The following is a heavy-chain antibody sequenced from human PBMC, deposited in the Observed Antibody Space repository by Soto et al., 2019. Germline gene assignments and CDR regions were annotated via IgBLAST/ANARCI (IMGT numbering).Heavy chain of an antibody. CDR3: ARGRYCLTGRCFPNWFDS. CDR2: IYKSATT. J-gene: IGHJ5*01. CDR1: GDSISNLDYF. V-gene: IGHV4-30-4*01. Sequence: SETLSLTCSVSGDSISNLDYFWAWIRQPPGQALEYIGYIYKSATTYYNPSFESRVAISVDTSKSQFSLNATSVTAADTAVYFCARGRYCLTGRCFPNWFDSWGQGALVTVSS. D-gene: IGHD7-27*01.